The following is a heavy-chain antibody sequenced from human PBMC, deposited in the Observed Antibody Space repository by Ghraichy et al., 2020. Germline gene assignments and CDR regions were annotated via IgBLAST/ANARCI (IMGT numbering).Heavy chain of an antibody. CDR3: ARGLAVAGSLTFDY. J-gene: IGHJ4*02. Sequence: SQTLSLTYAISGDSVSSNSATWNWIRQSPSRGLEWLGRTYYRSKWYNDYALSVKSRITINPDTSKNQFSLQLNSVTPEDTAVYYCARGLAVAGSLTFDYWGQGTLVTVSS. CDR1: GDSVSSNSAT. CDR2: TYYRSKWYN. D-gene: IGHD6-19*01. V-gene: IGHV6-1*01.